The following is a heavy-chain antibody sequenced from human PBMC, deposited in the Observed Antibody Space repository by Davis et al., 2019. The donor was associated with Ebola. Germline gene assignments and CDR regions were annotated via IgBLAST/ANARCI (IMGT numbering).Heavy chain of an antibody. J-gene: IGHJ5*02. Sequence: MPSETLSLTCTVSGDSIRTSLYYWGWIRQSPGKGLEWIVSLDYSGNTFYNPSLKSRVTVSVDTSKNEFSLNLSSVTAADTAVYYCARLSSPWGQGALVIVSS. CDR2: LDYSGNT. CDR1: GDSIRTSLYY. CDR3: ARLSSP. V-gene: IGHV4-39*01.